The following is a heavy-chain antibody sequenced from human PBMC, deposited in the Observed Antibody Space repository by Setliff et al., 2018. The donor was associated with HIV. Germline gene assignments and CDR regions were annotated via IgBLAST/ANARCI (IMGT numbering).Heavy chain of an antibody. CDR1: GYSISSGNY. CDR2: SYHTGST. D-gene: IGHD1-26*01. CDR3: ARHVTGAAYWNFFDY. J-gene: IGHJ4*02. Sequence: ETLSLTCAVFGYSISSGNYWGWIRQPPGKGLEWIGSSYHTGSTYYNPSLKSRVTMSVDTSKNQFSLKVSSVTAADTALYYCARHVTGAAYWNFFDYWGQGTLVTVSS. V-gene: IGHV4-38-2*01.